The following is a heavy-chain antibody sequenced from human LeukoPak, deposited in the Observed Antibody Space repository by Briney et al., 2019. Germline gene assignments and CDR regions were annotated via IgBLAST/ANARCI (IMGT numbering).Heavy chain of an antibody. CDR1: GFTFSNLW. CDR3: ARVGDEVAYTRGYLDH. J-gene: IGHJ4*02. D-gene: IGHD3-16*01. Sequence: GGSLRLSCAASGFTFSNLWMTWVRQAPGKGLEWVAIIKQDGSQEYYVDSVKGRFTISRDNARNSLYLQMNSLRAEDTAVYYCARVGDEVAYTRGYLDHWGQGTLVTVSS. V-gene: IGHV3-7*05. CDR2: IKQDGSQE.